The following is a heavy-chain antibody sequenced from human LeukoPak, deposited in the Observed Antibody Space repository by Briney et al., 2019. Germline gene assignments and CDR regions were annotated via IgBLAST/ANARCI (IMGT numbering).Heavy chain of an antibody. J-gene: IGHJ4*02. CDR3: AKGFYYYDSSGYHAGY. CDR2: ISSSSDTI. CDR1: GFTFSGNS. V-gene: IGHV3-48*01. D-gene: IGHD3-22*01. Sequence: PGGSLRLSCVASGFTFSGNSMNWVRQAPGKGLGWVSYISSSSDTIYYADSAKGRFTISRDNSKNTLYLQMNSLRAEDTAVYYCAKGFYYYDSSGYHAGYWGQGTLVTVSS.